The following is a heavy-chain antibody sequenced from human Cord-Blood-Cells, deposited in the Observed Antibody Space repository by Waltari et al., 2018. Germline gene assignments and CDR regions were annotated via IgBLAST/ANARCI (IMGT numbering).Heavy chain of an antibody. V-gene: IGHV4-34*01. CDR3: ARSSVLGELLWGVYYFDY. D-gene: IGHD1-26*01. CDR2: INHSGST. J-gene: IGHJ4*02. Sequence: QVQLQQWGAGLLKPSETLSLTCAVYGGSFSGYYWSWIRQPPGTGLEWIGEINHSGSTNYNPSLKSRVTISVDTSKNQFSLKLSSVTAADTAVYYCARSSVLGELLWGVYYFDYWGQGTLVTVSS. CDR1: GGSFSGYY.